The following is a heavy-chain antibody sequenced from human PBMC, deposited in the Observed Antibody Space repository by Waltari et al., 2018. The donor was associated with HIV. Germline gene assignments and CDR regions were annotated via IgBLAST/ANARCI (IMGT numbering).Heavy chain of an antibody. CDR3: ARALWSGYYTPYYFDY. V-gene: IGHV1-18*01. CDR2: ISAYNGHT. CDR1: GYTFTSYG. D-gene: IGHD3-3*01. Sequence: QVQLVQSGAEVKKPGASVKFSCKASGYTFTSYGISWVRQAPGQGLEWMGWISAYNGHTNYAQKLQGRVTMTTDTSTSTAYMDLRSLRSDDTAFYYCARALWSGYYTPYYFDYWGQGTLVTVSS. J-gene: IGHJ4*02.